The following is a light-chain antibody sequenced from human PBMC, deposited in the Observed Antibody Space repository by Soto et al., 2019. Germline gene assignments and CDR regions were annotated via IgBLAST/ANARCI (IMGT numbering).Light chain of an antibody. CDR2: DDN. J-gene: IGLJ1*01. Sequence: QGVVTQPPSVCAAPGQKVTISCSRSSSNIGGNSVSWYQQLPGTAPKLLIYDDNKRPSGIPDRFSGSKSGTSATLGITGFQTGDEADYYCGSWDSSLSAYVFGTGTKVTVL. V-gene: IGLV1-51*01. CDR1: SSNIGGNS. CDR3: GSWDSSLSAYV.